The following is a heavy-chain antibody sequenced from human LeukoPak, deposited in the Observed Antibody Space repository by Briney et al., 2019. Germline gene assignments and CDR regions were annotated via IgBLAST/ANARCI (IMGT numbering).Heavy chain of an antibody. Sequence: GGSLRLACAASGFTFDDYAMQWVRQAPGRGLGWVAGISWNSGSIGYADSVKGRFTISRDNAKNSLYLQMNSLRAEDTALYYCAKDRAYVGVTYFDYWGQGTLVTVSS. J-gene: IGHJ4*02. V-gene: IGHV3-9*01. CDR3: AKDRAYVGVTYFDY. D-gene: IGHD1-26*01. CDR2: ISWNSGSI. CDR1: GFTFDDYA.